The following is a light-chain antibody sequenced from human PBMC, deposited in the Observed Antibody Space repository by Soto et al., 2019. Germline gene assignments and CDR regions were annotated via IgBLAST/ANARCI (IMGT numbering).Light chain of an antibody. CDR1: PRLSSN. CDR2: GAS. CDR3: QHYSNWPSWT. V-gene: IGKV3-15*01. J-gene: IGKJ1*01. Sequence: EIVLTQSPVTLSVSPGERVNLSCRASPRLSSNLAWYQQRPGQAPRLLIYGASIRATDIPARFIGSGSGTEFTLTISSLQSEDFAVYFGQHYSNWPSWTGGQGTKGEIK.